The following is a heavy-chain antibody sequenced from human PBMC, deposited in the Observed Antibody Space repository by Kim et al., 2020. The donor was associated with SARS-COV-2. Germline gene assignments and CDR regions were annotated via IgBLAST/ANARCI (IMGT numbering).Heavy chain of an antibody. CDR2: IYYSGST. Sequence: SETLSLTCTVSGGSISSSSYYWGWIRQPPGKGLEWIGSIYYSGSTYYNPSLKSRVTISVDTSKNQFSLKLSSVTAADTAVYYCARFIVVVPAAMAPYAFDIWGQGTMVTVSS. J-gene: IGHJ3*02. CDR3: ARFIVVVPAAMAPYAFDI. D-gene: IGHD2-2*01. CDR1: GGSISSSSYY. V-gene: IGHV4-39*01.